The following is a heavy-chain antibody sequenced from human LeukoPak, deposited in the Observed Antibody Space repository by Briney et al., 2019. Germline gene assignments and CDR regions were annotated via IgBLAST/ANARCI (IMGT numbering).Heavy chain of an antibody. CDR2: INSDGSST. CDR1: GFTFSSYW. J-gene: IGHJ4*02. D-gene: IGHD3-22*01. V-gene: IGHV3-74*01. CDR3: ARVGYYYDSSGYYIPSDY. Sequence: GGSLRLSCAAYGFTFSSYWMHWVRQAPGKGLVWVSRINSDGSSTSYADSVKGRFTISRDNAKNTLYLQMNSLRAEDTAVYYCARVGYYYDSSGYYIPSDYWGQGTLVTVSS.